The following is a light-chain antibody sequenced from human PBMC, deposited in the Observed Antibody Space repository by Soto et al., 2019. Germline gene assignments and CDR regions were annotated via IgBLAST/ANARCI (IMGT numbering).Light chain of an antibody. J-gene: IGKJ2*01. V-gene: IGKV3-20*01. CDR1: QSVSSSY. CDR3: QQYGSSPPMYT. Sequence: EIVLTQSPGTLSLSPGERATLSCRASQSVSSSYLAWYQQKPGQAPRLLIYGASSRATGILDRFSGGGSGTAFTLTITRLEPEDVAVNYCQQYGSSPPMYTFGQGTKLEIK. CDR2: GAS.